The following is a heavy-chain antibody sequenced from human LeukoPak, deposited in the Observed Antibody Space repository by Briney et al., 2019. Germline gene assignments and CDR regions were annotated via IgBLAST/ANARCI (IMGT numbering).Heavy chain of an antibody. D-gene: IGHD3-16*02. CDR1: GFNFGIYG. V-gene: IGHV3-33*01. CDR3: ARFDYDYAWGSYRSQDY. J-gene: IGHJ4*02. Sequence: PGTSLRLSCTASGFNFGIYGMHWVRQAPGKGLEWVAVMWDDGTNEYYVESVKGRFTISRDNGKRTLYLQMNSLGAEDTAVYYCARFDYDYAWGSYRSQDYWGQGTLVTVSS. CDR2: MWDDGTNE.